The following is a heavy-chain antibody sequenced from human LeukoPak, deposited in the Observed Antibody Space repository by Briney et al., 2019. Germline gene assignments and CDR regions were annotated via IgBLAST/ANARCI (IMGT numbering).Heavy chain of an antibody. J-gene: IGHJ3*02. CDR3: ARDRSSFIAFDI. V-gene: IGHV4-34*01. CDR1: GGSFSGYY. D-gene: IGHD6-6*01. CDR2: INHSGST. Sequence: SETLSLTCAVYGGSFSGYYWSWIRQPPGKGLDWIGEINHSGSTNYNPSLKSRVTISVDTSKNQFSLKLSSVTAADTAVYYCARDRSSFIAFDIWGQGTMVTVSS.